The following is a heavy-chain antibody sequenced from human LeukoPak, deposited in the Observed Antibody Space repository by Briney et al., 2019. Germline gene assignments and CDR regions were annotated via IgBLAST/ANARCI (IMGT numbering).Heavy chain of an antibody. V-gene: IGHV3-49*03. Sequence: GRSLRLSCTASGFTFGGYAMSWFRQDPGKGLEWVGFIRSKAYGGTTEYAASVKGRFTISRDDSKSIAYLQMNSLKTEDTAVYYCTRLRGYSYGPGDWGQGTLVTVSS. CDR2: IRSKAYGGTT. J-gene: IGHJ4*02. D-gene: IGHD5-18*01. CDR1: GFTFGGYA. CDR3: TRLRGYSYGPGD.